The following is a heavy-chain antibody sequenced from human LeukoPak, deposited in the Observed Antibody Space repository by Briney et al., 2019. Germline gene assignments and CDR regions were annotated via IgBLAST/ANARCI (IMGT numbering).Heavy chain of an antibody. V-gene: IGHV3-11*01. CDR3: ATDGAGFDA. Sequence: PGGALRLSCAASGFTFSDYYMSWSRQAPGKGVEWLSYINIGGSNTHYAGSVKGRFKLSRDNAKKSLYLEMTNLRAEDTAVYYCATDGAGFDAWGQGVLVTVSS. J-gene: IGHJ5*02. CDR2: INIGGSNT. CDR1: GFTFSDYY.